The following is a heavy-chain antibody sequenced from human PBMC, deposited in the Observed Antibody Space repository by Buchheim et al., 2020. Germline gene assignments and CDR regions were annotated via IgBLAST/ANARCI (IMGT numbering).Heavy chain of an antibody. V-gene: IGHV4-4*02. CDR1: GVSISSSSW. J-gene: IGHJ6*02. Sequence: QVQLQESGPGLVKPSGTLSLTCAVSGVSISSSSWWSWVRQPPGKGLEWIGEIYHSGSTNYTPSLKSRVTISVDKSKNHFSLNLSSVTAADTAVYYCARVPAQSVGARQFYYGMEDWGQGTT. D-gene: IGHD1-26*01. CDR3: ARVPAQSVGARQFYYGMED. CDR2: IYHSGST.